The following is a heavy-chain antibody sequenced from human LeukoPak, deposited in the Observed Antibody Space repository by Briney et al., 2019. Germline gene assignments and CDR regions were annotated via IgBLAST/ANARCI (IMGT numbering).Heavy chain of an antibody. CDR2: IYTSGST. CDR1: GGSISSYY. V-gene: IGHV4-4*07. J-gene: IGHJ4*02. Sequence: SEALSLTCTVSGGSISSYYWSWIRQPAGKGLEWIGRIYTSGSTNYNPPLKSRVTMSVDTSKNQFSLKLSSVTAADTAVYYCAREVRSRGPFDCWGQGTLVTVSS. D-gene: IGHD3-3*01. CDR3: AREVRSRGPFDC.